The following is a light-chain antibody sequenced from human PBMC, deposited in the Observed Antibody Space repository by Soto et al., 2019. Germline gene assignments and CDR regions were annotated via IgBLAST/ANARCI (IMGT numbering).Light chain of an antibody. CDR1: QNISTY. J-gene: IGKJ4*01. V-gene: IGKV1-39*01. CDR3: KQSYSTPPVT. CDR2: AAS. Sequence: DIQMTQSPSSLSASVGDRVTITCRASQNISTYLNWYQQKPGKAPKLLIYAASSLQSGVPSRFSGSGSGTDFTLTISSLXPEDFATYYCKQSYSTPPVTFGGGTKVDIK.